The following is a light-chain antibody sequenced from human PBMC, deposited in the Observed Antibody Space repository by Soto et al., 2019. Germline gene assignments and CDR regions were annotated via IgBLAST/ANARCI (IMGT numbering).Light chain of an antibody. Sequence: EIVLTQSPAILSLSPGERATLSCRASQSVGSNLAWFQQKPCQAPRLLIYGSSTRATGVPARFSGSGSGADFTPTISNLQSEDFAVYYCQQYTNWPPITFGQGTRVEIK. CDR3: QQYTNWPPIT. V-gene: IGKV3-15*01. J-gene: IGKJ5*01. CDR1: QSVGSN. CDR2: GSS.